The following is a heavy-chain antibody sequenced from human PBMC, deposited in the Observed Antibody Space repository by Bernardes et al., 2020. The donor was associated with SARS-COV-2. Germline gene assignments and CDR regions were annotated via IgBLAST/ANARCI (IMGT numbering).Heavy chain of an antibody. Sequence: SETLSLTCTVSGGSISSYYWSWIRQPPGKGLEWIGYIYYSGSTNYNPSLKSRVTISVDTSKNQFSLKLSSVPAADMAVYYLARAPCSGGSCYLTRGSYCMDVWGQGTTVTVSS. D-gene: IGHD2-15*01. V-gene: IGHV4-59*01. J-gene: IGHJ6*02. CDR1: GGSISSYY. CDR3: ARAPCSGGSCYLTRGSYCMDV. CDR2: IYYSGST.